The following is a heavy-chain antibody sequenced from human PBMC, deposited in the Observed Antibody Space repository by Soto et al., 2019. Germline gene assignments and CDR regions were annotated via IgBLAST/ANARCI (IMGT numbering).Heavy chain of an antibody. J-gene: IGHJ4*02. CDR1: ENTLTELT. CDR3: AGDRKIVATIGAFDF. CDR2: SAPEEGEP. D-gene: IGHD5-12*01. V-gene: IGHV1-24*01. Sequence: QVRLVQSGAEVRKPGASVKVSCKVPENTLTELTIDWLRQAPGKGREWMGRSAPEEGEPIYPQKFQGRVSMSDDPSTDPASMELTSLTFEDMAVYFCAGDRKIVATIGAFDFWGQSPLVTVSS.